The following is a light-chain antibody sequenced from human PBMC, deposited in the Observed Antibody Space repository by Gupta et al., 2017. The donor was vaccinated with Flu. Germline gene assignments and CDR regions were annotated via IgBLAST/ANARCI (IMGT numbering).Light chain of an antibody. CDR1: QSINSY. V-gene: IGKV3-11*01. CDR2: DAS. CDR3: QQRAYWPPT. Sequence: EIVLTQSPATLSLSPGERATLSCRASQSINSYLGWYQQKPGQAPRLLIFDASNRATSIPARFSGSGSGTDFTLTISSLESEDFAVYYCQQRAYWPPTFGGGTKVEIK. J-gene: IGKJ4*01.